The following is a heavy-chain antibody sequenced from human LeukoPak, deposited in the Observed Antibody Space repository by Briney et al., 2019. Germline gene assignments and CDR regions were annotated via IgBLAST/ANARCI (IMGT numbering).Heavy chain of an antibody. CDR1: GGSFSGYY. Sequence: SETLSLTCAVYGGSFSGYYWSWIRQPPGKGLEWIGEINHSGSTNYNPSLKSRVTISVDTSKNQSSLKLSSVTAADTAVYYYARGVGVVPAASLFDYWGQGTLVTVSS. V-gene: IGHV4-34*01. CDR3: ARGVGVVPAASLFDY. CDR2: INHSGST. J-gene: IGHJ4*02. D-gene: IGHD2-2*01.